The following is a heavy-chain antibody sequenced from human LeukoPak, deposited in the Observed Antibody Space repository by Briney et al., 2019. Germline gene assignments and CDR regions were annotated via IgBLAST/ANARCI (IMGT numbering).Heavy chain of an antibody. CDR3: ARDGRFGELGYWFDP. CDR2: ISSSSSTI. J-gene: IGHJ5*02. D-gene: IGHD3-10*01. Sequence: PGGSLRLSCAASGFTFSSYSMNWVRQAPGKGLEWVSYISSSSSTIYYADSVKGRFTISRDNAKNSLYLQMNSLRAEDTAVYYCARDGRFGELGYWFDPWGQGTLVTVSS. CDR1: GFTFSSYS. V-gene: IGHV3-48*04.